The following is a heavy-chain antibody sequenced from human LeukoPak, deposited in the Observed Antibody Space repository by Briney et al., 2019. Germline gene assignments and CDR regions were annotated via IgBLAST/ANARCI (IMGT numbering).Heavy chain of an antibody. D-gene: IGHD2/OR15-2a*01. CDR3: VKNGNFCLEY. Sequence: PSETLSLTCAVSSGSFSRKTWWSWVRQPLGKGLEWFGEIYENGNADYNPSLKSRVTISLDKTKNQFFLKLNSVTAADTAVYYCVKNGNFCLEYWGQGILVTVSS. V-gene: IGHV4/OR15-8*02. CDR1: SGSFSRKTW. J-gene: IGHJ4*02. CDR2: IYENGNA.